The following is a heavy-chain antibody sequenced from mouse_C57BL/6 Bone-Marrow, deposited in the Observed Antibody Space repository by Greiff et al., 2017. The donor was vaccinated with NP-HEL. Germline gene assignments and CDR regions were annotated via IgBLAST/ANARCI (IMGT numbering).Heavy chain of an antibody. J-gene: IGHJ4*01. D-gene: IGHD1-1*01. V-gene: IGHV2-6-1*01. CDR3: ARHANYYGSRNPYAMDY. Sequence: VKLMESGPGLVAPSQSLSITCTVSGFSLTSYGVHWVRQPPGKGLEWLVVIWSDGSTTYNSALKSRLSISKDNSKSQVFLKMNSLQTDDTAMYYGARHANYYGSRNPYAMDYWGQGTSVTVSS. CDR2: IWSDGST. CDR1: GFSLTSYG.